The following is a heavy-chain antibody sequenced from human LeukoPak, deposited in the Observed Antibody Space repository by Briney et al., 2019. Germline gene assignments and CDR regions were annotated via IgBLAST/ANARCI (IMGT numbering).Heavy chain of an antibody. CDR3: ARDEGRWGNYYYYYMDV. D-gene: IGHD4-23*01. V-gene: IGHV1-69*05. Sequence: SVKVSRKASGGTFSSYAISWVRQAPGQGLEWMGRIIPIFGTANYAQKFQGRVTITTDESTSTAYMELSSLRSEDTAVYYCARDEGRWGNYYYYYMDVWGKGTTVTVSS. J-gene: IGHJ6*03. CDR2: IIPIFGTA. CDR1: GGTFSSYA.